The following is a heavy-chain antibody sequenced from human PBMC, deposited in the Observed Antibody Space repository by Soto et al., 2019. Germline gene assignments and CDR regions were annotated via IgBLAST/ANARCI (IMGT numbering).Heavy chain of an antibody. Sequence: ASVKVSCKASGYTFTSYAMHWVRQAPGQRLEWMGWINAGNGNTKYSQKFQGRVTITRDTSASTAYMELSSLRSEDTAVYYCARDGGYSSSFYYYYGMDVWGQGTTVTVSS. V-gene: IGHV1-3*01. CDR2: INAGNGNT. J-gene: IGHJ6*02. D-gene: IGHD6-6*01. CDR3: ARDGGYSSSFYYYYGMDV. CDR1: GYTFTSYA.